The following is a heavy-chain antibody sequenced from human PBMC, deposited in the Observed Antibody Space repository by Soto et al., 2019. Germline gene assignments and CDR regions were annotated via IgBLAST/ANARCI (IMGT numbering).Heavy chain of an antibody. CDR3: TTFRAVTSSSVIDY. V-gene: IGHV3-15*07. CDR2: IKSKTDGGTT. CDR1: GFTFNNAR. J-gene: IGHJ4*02. D-gene: IGHD2-21*02. Sequence: GGSLRLSCAASGFTFNNARMNWVRQAPGKGLEWVGRIKSKTDGGTTDYAAPVKDRFTISRDDSKNTVYLQINSLKTEDTAVYYCTTFRAVTSSSVIDYWGQGTLVTVSS.